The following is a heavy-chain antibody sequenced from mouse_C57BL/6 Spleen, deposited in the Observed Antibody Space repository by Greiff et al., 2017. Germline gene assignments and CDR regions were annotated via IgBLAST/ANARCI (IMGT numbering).Heavy chain of an antibody. Sequence: QVQLKESGAELVMPGASVKLSCKASGYTFTSYWMHWVKQRPGQGLEWIGGIDPSDSYTNYNQKFKGKATLTVDTSSSTAYMQLSSLTSEDSAVYYCARSGYSAGYALDYWGQGTLVTVSA. J-gene: IGHJ4*01. D-gene: IGHD3-2*02. CDR3: ARSGYSAGYALDY. V-gene: IGHV1-69*01. CDR1: GYTFTSYW. CDR2: IDPSDSYT.